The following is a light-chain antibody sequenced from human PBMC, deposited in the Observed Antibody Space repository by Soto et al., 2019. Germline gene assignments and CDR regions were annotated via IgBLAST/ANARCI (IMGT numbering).Light chain of an antibody. V-gene: IGLV2-23*02. CDR1: SSDVGSYNL. CDR3: CSFARSRIL. J-gene: IGLJ1*01. CDR2: EVS. Sequence: QSVLTQPASVSGSPGQSVTISCTGTSSDVGSYNLVSWCQQHPGKAPKLMIYEVSERPAGVSNRFSGSKSANTASLTISGLQAEDETDYYCCSFARSRILFGTGTKVTVL.